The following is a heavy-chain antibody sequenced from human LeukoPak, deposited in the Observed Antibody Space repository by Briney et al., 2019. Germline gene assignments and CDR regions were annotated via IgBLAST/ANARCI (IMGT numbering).Heavy chain of an antibody. Sequence: SETLSLTCTVSGGSISSHYWSWIRQPPGKGLEWIGYIYYSGSTNYNPSLKGRVTMSVDTSKNQFSLKLSSVTAADTAVYYCARRRLGDYLDYWGQGTLVTVSS. CDR3: ARRRLGDYLDY. CDR1: GGSISSHY. D-gene: IGHD4-17*01. CDR2: IYYSGST. J-gene: IGHJ4*02. V-gene: IGHV4-59*08.